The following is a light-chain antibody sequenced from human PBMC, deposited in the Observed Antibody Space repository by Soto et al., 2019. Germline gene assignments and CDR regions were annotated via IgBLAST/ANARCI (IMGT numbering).Light chain of an antibody. Sequence: QPALTQPPSGSAAPGQKVTISCSGSSSNIGNNYVSWYQQLPGTAPKLLIYDNNKRPSGIPDRFSGSKSGTSATLGITGHQTGDEADYYCGTWDSSLSAYVFGTGTKVTVL. CDR2: DNN. CDR1: SSNIGNNY. CDR3: GTWDSSLSAYV. J-gene: IGLJ1*01. V-gene: IGLV1-51*01.